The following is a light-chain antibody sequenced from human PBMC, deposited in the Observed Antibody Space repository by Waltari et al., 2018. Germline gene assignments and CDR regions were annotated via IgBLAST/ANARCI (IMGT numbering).Light chain of an antibody. J-gene: IGKJ1*01. Sequence: EVVLTQSPGTLSLSPGEGATLPSRASQGISNNLAWYQHKPGKDPRLLIYHASSRSTGIPDRFSGSGSGTDFSLTISRLEPEDFAVYYCQHYVNLPATFGQGTKVEIK. CDR2: HAS. V-gene: IGKV3-20*01. CDR3: QHYVNLPAT. CDR1: QGISNN.